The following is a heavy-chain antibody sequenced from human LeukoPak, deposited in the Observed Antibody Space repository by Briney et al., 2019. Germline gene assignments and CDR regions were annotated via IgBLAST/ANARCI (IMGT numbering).Heavy chain of an antibody. CDR3: TRLISRGSDYNYVDD. J-gene: IGHJ4*02. CDR2: IYPADSDT. V-gene: IGHV5-51*01. D-gene: IGHD5-24*01. Sequence: GESLKISCKGSGYRFTNYHIGWVRQMPGKGLEWMGIIYPADSDTRYRPTFRGQVTISVDKSINTAYLQWSSLKASDTAMYYRTRLISRGSDYNYVDDWGQGTLITVSS. CDR1: GYRFTNYH.